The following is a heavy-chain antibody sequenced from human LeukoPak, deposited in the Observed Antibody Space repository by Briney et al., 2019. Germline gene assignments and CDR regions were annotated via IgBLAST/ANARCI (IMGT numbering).Heavy chain of an antibody. CDR2: INPNSGGT. J-gene: IGHJ5*02. D-gene: IGHD2-15*01. Sequence: ASVKVSCKASGHTFTGYYMHWVRQAPGQGLEWMGWINPNSGGTNYAQKFQGRVTMTRDTSISTAYMELSRLRSDDTAVYYCARGLGYCSGGSCHPNWFDPWGQGTLVTVSS. CDR1: GHTFTGYY. V-gene: IGHV1-2*02. CDR3: ARGLGYCSGGSCHPNWFDP.